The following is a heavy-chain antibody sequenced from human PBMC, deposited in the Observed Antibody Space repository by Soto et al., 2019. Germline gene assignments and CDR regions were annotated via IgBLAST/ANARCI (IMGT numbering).Heavy chain of an antibody. CDR1: GGSITRRNQY. Sequence: SENLSLTLTVTGGSITRRNQYWGVVRQPPVKGLEWVASIHHTGATYYNKSLRARISMSVDTSKNRFSLSLTSMTAADTASYFCSTYSYDDHISGSPDFWGQGALVTVSS. J-gene: IGHJ4*02. D-gene: IGHD3-22*01. CDR3: STYSYDDHISGSPDF. V-gene: IGHV4-39*01. CDR2: IHHTGAT.